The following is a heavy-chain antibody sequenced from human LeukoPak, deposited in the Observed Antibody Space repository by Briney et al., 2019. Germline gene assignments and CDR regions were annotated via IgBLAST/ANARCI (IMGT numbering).Heavy chain of an antibody. V-gene: IGHV3-74*01. Sequence: PGGSLRLSCAASGFTFSSYWMHWVRQAPGKGLVLVSRINRDGSYTNYADSVKGRFTISRDNAKNTLYLQMNSLRAEDTAVYYCARDSYNSPDYWGQGTLVTVSS. D-gene: IGHD1-14*01. J-gene: IGHJ4*02. CDR2: INRDGSYT. CDR3: ARDSYNSPDY. CDR1: GFTFSSYW.